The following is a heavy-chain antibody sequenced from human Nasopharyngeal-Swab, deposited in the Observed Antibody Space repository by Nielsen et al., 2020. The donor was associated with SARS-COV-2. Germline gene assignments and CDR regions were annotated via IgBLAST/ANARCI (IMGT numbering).Heavy chain of an antibody. V-gene: IGHV1-46*01. CDR3: ARTPYYDILTGYYRGAGDYYYYYGMDV. CDR2: INPSGGST. D-gene: IGHD3-9*01. CDR1: GYTFTRYY. J-gene: IGHJ6*02. Sequence: ASVKVSCKASGYTFTRYYMHWVRQAPGQGLEWMGIINPSGGSTSYAQKFQGRVTMTRDTSTSTVYMELSSLRSEDTAVYYCARTPYYDILTGYYRGAGDYYYYYGMDVWGQGTTVTVSS.